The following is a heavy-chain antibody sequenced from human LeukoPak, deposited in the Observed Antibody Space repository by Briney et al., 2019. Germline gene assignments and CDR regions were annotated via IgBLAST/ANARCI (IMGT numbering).Heavy chain of an antibody. D-gene: IGHD3-22*01. CDR3: ATRDPDYYDSSGYYLGY. V-gene: IGHV1-24*01. Sequence: GASVKVSCKVSGYTLTELSMHWVQQAPGKGLEWMGGFDPEDGETIYAQKFQGRVTMTEDTSTDTAYMELSSLRSEDTAVYYCATRDPDYYDSSGYYLGYWGQGTLVTVSS. J-gene: IGHJ4*02. CDR1: GYTLTELS. CDR2: FDPEDGET.